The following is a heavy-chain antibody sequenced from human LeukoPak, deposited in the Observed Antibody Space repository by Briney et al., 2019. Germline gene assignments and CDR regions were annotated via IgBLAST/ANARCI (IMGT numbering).Heavy chain of an antibody. CDR1: GGSFSGYY. V-gene: IGHV4-34*01. D-gene: IGHD3-3*01. J-gene: IGHJ5*02. CDR2: INHSGST. CDR3: ARMSTAKYDVWSGYYTASWFDP. Sequence: SETLSLTCAVYGGSFSGYYWSWIRQPPGKGLEWIGEINHSGSTNYNPSLKSRVTISVDTSKNQFSLKLSSVTAADTAVYYCARMSTAKYDVWSGYYTASWFDPWGQGALVTVSS.